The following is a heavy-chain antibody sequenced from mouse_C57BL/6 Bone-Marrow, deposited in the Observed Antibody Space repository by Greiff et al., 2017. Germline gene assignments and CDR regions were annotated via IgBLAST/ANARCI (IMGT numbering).Heavy chain of an antibody. CDR1: GFNIKNTY. J-gene: IGHJ2*01. Sequence: DVKLVESVAELVRPGASVKLSCTASGFNIKNTYMHWVKQRPEQGLEWIGRIDPANGNTKYAPKFQGKATITADTSSNTAYLQLSSLTSEDTAIYYCAPPYYYGSSSYFDYWGQGTTLTVSS. CDR3: APPYYYGSSSYFDY. D-gene: IGHD1-1*01. CDR2: IDPANGNT. V-gene: IGHV14-3*01.